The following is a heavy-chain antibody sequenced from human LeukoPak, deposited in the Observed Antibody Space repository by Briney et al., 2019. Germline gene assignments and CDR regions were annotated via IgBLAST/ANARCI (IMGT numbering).Heavy chain of an antibody. J-gene: IGHJ4*02. CDR3: ARGWFQGIGD. Sequence: SETLSLTCAVYGGSFSGYYWGWIRQPPGKGLEWIGEINHSGSTNYNPSLKSRVTISVDTSKNQFSLKLSSVTAADTAVYYCARGWFQGIGDWAQGTLVTVSS. CDR1: GGSFSGYY. D-gene: IGHD3-10*01. V-gene: IGHV4-34*01. CDR2: INHSGST.